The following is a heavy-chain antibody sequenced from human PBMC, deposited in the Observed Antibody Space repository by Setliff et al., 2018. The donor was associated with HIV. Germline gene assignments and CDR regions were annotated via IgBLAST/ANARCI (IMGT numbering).Heavy chain of an antibody. CDR2: ISAGGYT. Sequence: ETLSLTCTVSGGSISIYHWSWIRQLPGEGLEWIGRISAGGYTYYNPSLQSRVTMSVDMSKNQFSLKLSSVTAADTAIYYCARDRSGTSYAGDDAFDIWGQGTMVTVSS. CDR1: GGSISIYH. D-gene: IGHD3-3*01. J-gene: IGHJ3*02. CDR3: ARDRSGTSYAGDDAFDI. V-gene: IGHV4-4*07.